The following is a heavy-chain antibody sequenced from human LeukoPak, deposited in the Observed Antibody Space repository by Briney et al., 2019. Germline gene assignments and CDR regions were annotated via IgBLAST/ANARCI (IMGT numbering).Heavy chain of an antibody. Sequence: ASMKVSCKASGIPFISDYMHWVRQAPGQGPEWMGWINPDTGGTNYAQKVQGRVTMTRDKSISSAFMELFDLRSDDTAIYYCTRVLPVDVWGQGTMIIVST. CDR2: INPDTGGT. CDR1: GIPFISDY. V-gene: IGHV1-2*02. CDR3: TRVLPVDV. J-gene: IGHJ3*01.